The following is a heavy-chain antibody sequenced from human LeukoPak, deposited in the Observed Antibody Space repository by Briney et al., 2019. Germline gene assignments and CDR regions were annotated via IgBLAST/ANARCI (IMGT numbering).Heavy chain of an antibody. V-gene: IGHV4-34*01. Sequence: TSETLSLTCAVYGGSFSGYYWSWIRQPPGKGLEWLGEINHSGSTNYNPSLKSRVAISVDRSKNQFSLKLSSVTAADTAVYYCARGVYYYGSGSYYNSGYFDYWGQGTLVTVSS. CDR1: GGSFSGYY. CDR2: INHSGST. D-gene: IGHD3-10*01. J-gene: IGHJ4*02. CDR3: ARGVYYYGSGSYYNSGYFDY.